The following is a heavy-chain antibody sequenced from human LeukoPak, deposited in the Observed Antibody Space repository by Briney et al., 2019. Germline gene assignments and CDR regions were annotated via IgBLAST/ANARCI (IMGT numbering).Heavy chain of an antibody. V-gene: IGHV4-4*02. D-gene: IGHD3-10*01. CDR2: IYYSGST. CDR1: GGSISSSNW. CDR3: ASHYYGSGSPTG. Sequence: SGTLSLTCAVSGGSISSSNWWSWVRQPPGKGLEWIGYIYYSGSTNYNPSLKSRVTISVDTSKNQFSLKLSSVTAADTAVYYCASHYYGSGSPTGWGQGTLVTVSS. J-gene: IGHJ4*02.